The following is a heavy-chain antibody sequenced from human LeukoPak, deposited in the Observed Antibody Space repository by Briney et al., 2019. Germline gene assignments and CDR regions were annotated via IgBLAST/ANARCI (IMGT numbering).Heavy chain of an antibody. CDR3: TRDLDYGGKSNFDY. CDR2: IYSGGST. V-gene: IGHV3-66*01. CDR1: GFTVSSNY. J-gene: IGHJ4*02. Sequence: GGSLRLSCAASGFTVSSNYMSWVRQAPGKGLEWVSVIYSGGSTYYADSVKGRFTISRDNAKNTLYLQMNSLRAEDTAVYYCTRDLDYGGKSNFDYWGQGTLVTVSS. D-gene: IGHD4-23*01.